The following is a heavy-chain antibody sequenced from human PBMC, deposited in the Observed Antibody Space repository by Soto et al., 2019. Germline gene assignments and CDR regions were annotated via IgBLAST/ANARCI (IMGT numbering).Heavy chain of an antibody. CDR2: IYPGDHET. J-gene: IGHJ4*02. CDR1: GYSFSNFW. V-gene: IGHV5-51*01. CDR3: GRSPRSSPYFDV. D-gene: IGHD6-13*01. Sequence: GESMKISCQCSGYSFSNFWICWVRPLPEQGLGRVGIIYPGDHETRYSPSFLGKVTISAEKSINTAYLQWSSLEASDSAFYFCGRSPRSSPYFDVWGQGALVTVSS.